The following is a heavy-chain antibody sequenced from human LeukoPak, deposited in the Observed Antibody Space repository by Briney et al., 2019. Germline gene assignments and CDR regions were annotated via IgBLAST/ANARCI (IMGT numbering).Heavy chain of an antibody. Sequence: GGSLRLSCPASGFTFSDYYMSWIRQAPGKGLEWVSYISSSGSTIYYADSVKGRFTISRDNAKNSLYLQMNSLRAEDTAVYYCARPGTLWAYYFDYWGQGTLVTVSS. CDR1: GFTFSDYY. J-gene: IGHJ4*02. CDR3: ARPGTLWAYYFDY. CDR2: ISSSGSTI. V-gene: IGHV3-11*04. D-gene: IGHD2-21*01.